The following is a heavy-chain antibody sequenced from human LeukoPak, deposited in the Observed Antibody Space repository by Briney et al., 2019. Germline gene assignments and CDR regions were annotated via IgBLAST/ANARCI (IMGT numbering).Heavy chain of an antibody. CDR3: ARVWVASGRRGMDV. J-gene: IGHJ6*02. V-gene: IGHV4-34*01. CDR2: INPSGST. CDR1: GGSFSTYY. D-gene: IGHD3-10*01. Sequence: PSETLSLTCAVYGGSFSTYYWTWIRQPPGKGLEWIGEINPSGSTNYNPSLKSRVTISVDTSKNQFSLKLSSVTAADTAVYYCARVWVASGRRGMDVWGQGTTVTVSS.